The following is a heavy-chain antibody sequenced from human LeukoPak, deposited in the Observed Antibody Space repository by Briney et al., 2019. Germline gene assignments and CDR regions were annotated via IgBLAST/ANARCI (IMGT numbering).Heavy chain of an antibody. CDR3: ARVPAGTTDRFDY. J-gene: IGHJ4*02. CDR1: GVSVSSGSYY. D-gene: IGHD6-13*01. Sequence: SETLSLTCTVSGVSVSSGSYYWSWIRQPAGTGLEWIGRIYTSGSTNYNPSLKSRVTISVDTSKNQFSLKLSSVTAADTAVYYCARVPAGTTDRFDYWGQGTLVTVSS. CDR2: IYTSGST. V-gene: IGHV4-61*02.